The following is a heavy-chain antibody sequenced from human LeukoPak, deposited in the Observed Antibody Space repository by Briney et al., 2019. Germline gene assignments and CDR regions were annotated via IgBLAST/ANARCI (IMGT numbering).Heavy chain of an antibody. CDR2: IRYDGSNK. CDR3: AREALDIVVVVAATDRMNWFDP. J-gene: IGHJ5*02. V-gene: IGHV3-30*02. CDR1: GFTFSSYG. D-gene: IGHD2-15*01. Sequence: GGSLRLSCAASGFTFSSYGMHWVRQAPGKGLEWVAFIRYDGSNKYYADSVKGRFTISRDNSKNTLYLQMNSLRAEDTAVYYCAREALDIVVVVAATDRMNWFDPWGQGTLVTVSS.